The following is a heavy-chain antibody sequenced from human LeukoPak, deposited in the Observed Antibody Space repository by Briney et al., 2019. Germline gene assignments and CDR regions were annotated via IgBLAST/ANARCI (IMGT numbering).Heavy chain of an antibody. D-gene: IGHD3-10*01. V-gene: IGHV3-23*01. CDR1: GFTFSSYA. CDR2: ISASGGST. CDR3: AKDPHYYGSGSYGT. Sequence: GGSLRLSCAASGFTFSSYAMSWVRQAPGKGLEWVSTISASGGSTYYADSVKGRFTISRDNSKNTLYLQMNSLRAEDTAVYYCAKDPHYYGSGSYGTWGQGTLVTVSS. J-gene: IGHJ4*02.